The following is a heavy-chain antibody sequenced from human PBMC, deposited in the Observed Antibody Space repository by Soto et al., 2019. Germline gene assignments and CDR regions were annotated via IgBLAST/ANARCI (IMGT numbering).Heavy chain of an antibody. Sequence: SETLSLTCAVYGGSLSGYYWSWISQPQGKGLEWIGEFHHSGSTNYNTSLKSRVTISVDTSKNQFSMKLSSVTAADTAGFYCARGCDCSSTSCYGCWFDPWGQGTLVTVSS. D-gene: IGHD2-2*01. CDR1: GGSLSGYY. V-gene: IGHV4-34*01. CDR3: ARGCDCSSTSCYGCWFDP. J-gene: IGHJ5*02. CDR2: FHHSGST.